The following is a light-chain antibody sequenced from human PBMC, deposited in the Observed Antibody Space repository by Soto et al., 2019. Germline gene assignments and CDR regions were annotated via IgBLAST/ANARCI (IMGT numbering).Light chain of an antibody. J-gene: IGLJ1*01. Sequence: QSVLTQPASVSGSPGQSITISCTGTSSDVGSYNLVSWYQHHPGKAPKLMIYEASKRPSGVSNRFSGSKSGSTASLTISGLQAEDEADYYCCSFAGSSTYVFGTGTQLTVL. CDR2: EAS. CDR3: CSFAGSSTYV. CDR1: SSDVGSYNL. V-gene: IGLV2-23*01.